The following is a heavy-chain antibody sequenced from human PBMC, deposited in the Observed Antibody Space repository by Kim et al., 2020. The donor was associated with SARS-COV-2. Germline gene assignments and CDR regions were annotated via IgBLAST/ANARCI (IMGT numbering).Heavy chain of an antibody. V-gene: IGHV3-73*01. Sequence: KGRFTISRDDSKNTAYLQMNSLKTEDTAVYYCTSQYCSGGSCSEYNWFDPWGQGTLVTVSS. J-gene: IGHJ5*02. CDR3: TSQYCSGGSCSEYNWFDP. D-gene: IGHD2-15*01.